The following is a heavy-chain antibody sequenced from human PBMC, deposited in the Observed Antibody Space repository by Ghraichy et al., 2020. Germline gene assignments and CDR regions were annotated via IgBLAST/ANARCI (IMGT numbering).Heavy chain of an antibody. CDR3: ARGLDYYDSSGYCY. J-gene: IGHJ4*02. V-gene: IGHV1-2*02. D-gene: IGHD3-22*01. Sequence: ASVKVSCKASGYTFTGYYMHWVRQAPGQGLEWMGWINPNSGGTNYAQKFQGRVTMTRDTSISTAYMELSRLRSDDTAVYYCARGLDYYDSSGYCYWGQGTLVTVSS. CDR1: GYTFTGYY. CDR2: INPNSGGT.